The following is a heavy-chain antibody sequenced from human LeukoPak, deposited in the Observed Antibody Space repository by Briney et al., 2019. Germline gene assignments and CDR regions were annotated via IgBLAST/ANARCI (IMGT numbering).Heavy chain of an antibody. CDR2: INPSGGST. V-gene: IGHV1-46*01. Sequence: ASVKVSCKASGDTFTSYYMHWVRQAPGQGLEWMGIINPSGGSTSYAQKFQGRVTMTRDMSTSTDYMELSSLRSEDTAVYYCARDNSVEDTAWWFDPWGQGTLVTVSS. J-gene: IGHJ5*02. D-gene: IGHD4-23*01. CDR3: ARDNSVEDTAWWFDP. CDR1: GDTFTSYY.